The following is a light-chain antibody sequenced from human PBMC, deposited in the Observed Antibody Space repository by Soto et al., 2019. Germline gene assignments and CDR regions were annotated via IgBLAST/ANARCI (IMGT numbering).Light chain of an antibody. CDR1: SSNIGAGYD. J-gene: IGLJ1*01. Sequence: QPVLTQPPSVSGAPGQRVTISCTGSSSNIGAGYDVHWYQQLPGTAPKLLIYANGNRPSGVPDRFSGSKSGTSASLAITGLQADDEADYYCQSYDRSLSGYVLGTGTKLTVL. V-gene: IGLV1-40*01. CDR2: ANG. CDR3: QSYDRSLSGYV.